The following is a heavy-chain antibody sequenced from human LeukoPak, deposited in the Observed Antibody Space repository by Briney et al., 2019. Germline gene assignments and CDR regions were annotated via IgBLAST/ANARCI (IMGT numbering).Heavy chain of an antibody. V-gene: IGHV4-59*01. Sequence: SETLSLTCTVSGGSISNYYWSWIRQPPGKGLEWIGYIYYSGSTNYNPSLKSRVTISVDTSKIQFSLKLSSVTAADTAVYYCARVTVTAFDIWGQGTMVTVSS. CDR1: GGSISNYY. CDR2: IYYSGST. J-gene: IGHJ3*02. CDR3: ARVTVTAFDI. D-gene: IGHD4-17*01.